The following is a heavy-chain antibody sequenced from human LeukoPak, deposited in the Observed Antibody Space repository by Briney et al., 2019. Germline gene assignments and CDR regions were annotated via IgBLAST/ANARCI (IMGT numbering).Heavy chain of an antibody. CDR1: GGSISSYY. CDR3: ARTGGGGSGHFDY. CDR2: IYYSGST. V-gene: IGHV4-59*01. Sequence: SETLSLTCTVSGGSISSYYWSWIRQPPGKGLEWIGYIYYSGSTNYNPSLKSRVTISVDTSKNQFSLKLSSVTAADMAVYYCARTGGGGSGHFDYWGQGTLVTVSS. D-gene: IGHD3-10*01. J-gene: IGHJ4*02.